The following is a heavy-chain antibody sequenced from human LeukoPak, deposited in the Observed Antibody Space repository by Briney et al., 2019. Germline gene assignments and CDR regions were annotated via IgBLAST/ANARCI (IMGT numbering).Heavy chain of an antibody. CDR3: ARQGYSSSSSWFRAFDI. V-gene: IGHV5-51*01. J-gene: IGHJ3*02. Sequence: HGESLKISCKGSGYSFTSYWIGWVRQLPGKGLEWMGIIYPGDSDTRYSPSFQGQVTISADKSISTAYLQWSSLKASDTAMYYCARQGYSSSSSWFRAFDIWGQGTMVTVSS. CDR2: IYPGDSDT. CDR1: GYSFTSYW. D-gene: IGHD6-6*01.